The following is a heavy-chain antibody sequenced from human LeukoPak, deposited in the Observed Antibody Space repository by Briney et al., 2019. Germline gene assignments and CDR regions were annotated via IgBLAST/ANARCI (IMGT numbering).Heavy chain of an antibody. CDR3: ASDKEVVVTTHGGAAFDI. CDR1: GYTFTSYG. CDR2: ISAYNGKT. V-gene: IGHV1-18*01. D-gene: IGHD2-2*01. J-gene: IGHJ3*02. Sequence: AAVQVSCLACGYTFTSYGFSWVRPAPGQAREWMGWISAYNGKTNYAQKLQGRVTMTTGTSTSTDYMELRILRSDDTAVYYCASDKEVVVTTHGGAAFDIWGQGTMVTVST.